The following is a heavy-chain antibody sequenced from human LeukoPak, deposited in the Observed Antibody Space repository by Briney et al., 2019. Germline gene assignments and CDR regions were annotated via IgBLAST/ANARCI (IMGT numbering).Heavy chain of an antibody. CDR1: GFSISNGYY. Sequence: PSETLSLTCAVSGFSISNGYYWGWIRQPPGKGLEWIGSIYHSGSTYYNPSLKSRVTISVDTSKNQFSLKLSSVTAADTAVYYCGRYNSGYYYHFDYWGQGTLVTVSS. V-gene: IGHV4-38-2*01. CDR2: IYHSGST. D-gene: IGHD3-22*01. CDR3: GRYNSGYYYHFDY. J-gene: IGHJ4*02.